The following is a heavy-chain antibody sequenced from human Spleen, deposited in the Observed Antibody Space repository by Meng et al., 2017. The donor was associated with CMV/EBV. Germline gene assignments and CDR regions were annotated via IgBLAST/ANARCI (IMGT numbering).Heavy chain of an antibody. CDR2: ISYDGSNK. CDR1: GFTFSSYA. Sequence: GESLKISCAASGFTFSSYAMHWVRQAPGKGLEWVAVISYDGSNKYYADPVKGRFTISRDNSKNTLYLQMNSLRAEDTAVYYCAKDLSYYDFWSGPDAFDIWGQGTMVTVSS. J-gene: IGHJ3*02. D-gene: IGHD3-3*01. CDR3: AKDLSYYDFWSGPDAFDI. V-gene: IGHV3-30-3*01.